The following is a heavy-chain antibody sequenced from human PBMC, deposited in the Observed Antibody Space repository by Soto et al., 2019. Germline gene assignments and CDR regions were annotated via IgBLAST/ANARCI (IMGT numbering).Heavy chain of an antibody. CDR1: GGSISTSRSY. V-gene: IGHV4-39*01. Sequence: SETLSLTCNFSGGSISTSRSYLAWIRQPPGKGLEWLANIFYSGSTYYNPSLASRVTVSVDTSKNEFSLKLRSVTAADTAVYYCARGPRSSWYFDYWGQGTLVTVSS. CDR2: IFYSGST. D-gene: IGHD6-13*01. J-gene: IGHJ4*02. CDR3: ARGPRSSWYFDY.